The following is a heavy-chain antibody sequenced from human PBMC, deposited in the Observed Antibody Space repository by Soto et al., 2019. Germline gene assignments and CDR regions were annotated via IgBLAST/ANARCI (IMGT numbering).Heavy chain of an antibody. V-gene: IGHV3-7*03. CDR1: GFTFSSYW. J-gene: IGHJ6*02. CDR3: ERDSFSSLHYYGMDV. Sequence: GGSLRLSCAASGFTFSSYWMSWVRQAPGKGLEWVANIKQDGSEKYYVDSVKGRFTIYRDNAKNSLYLQMNSLRAEDTAVYYCERDSFSSLHYYGMDVWGQGTTVTVS. CDR2: IKQDGSEK.